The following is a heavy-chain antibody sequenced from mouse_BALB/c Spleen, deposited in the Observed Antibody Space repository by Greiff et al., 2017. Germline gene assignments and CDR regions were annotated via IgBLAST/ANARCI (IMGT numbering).Heavy chain of an antibody. CDR1: GFTFTDYY. Sequence: EVKVVESGGGLVQPGGSLRLSCATSGFTFTDYYMSWVRQPPGKALEWLGFIRNKANGYTTEYSASVKGRFTISRDNSQSILYLQMNTLRAEDSATYYCARGDYYGSSFAYWGQGTLVTVSA. CDR3: ARGDYYGSSFAY. CDR2: IRNKANGYTT. D-gene: IGHD1-1*01. V-gene: IGHV7-3*02. J-gene: IGHJ3*01.